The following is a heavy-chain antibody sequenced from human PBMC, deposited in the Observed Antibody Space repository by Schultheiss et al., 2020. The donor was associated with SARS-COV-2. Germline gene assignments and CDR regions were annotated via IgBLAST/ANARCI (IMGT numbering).Heavy chain of an antibody. Sequence: GGSLRLSCAASGFTFSSYAMHWVRQAPGKGLEWVAVIWYDGSNKYYADSVKGRFTISRDNAKNSLYLQMNSLRAEDTAVYYCARDRLLRFLEWLFGTNMDVWGQGTTVTVSS. J-gene: IGHJ6*02. CDR1: GFTFSSYA. V-gene: IGHV3-30*04. CDR2: IWYDGSNK. CDR3: ARDRLLRFLEWLFGTNMDV. D-gene: IGHD3-3*01.